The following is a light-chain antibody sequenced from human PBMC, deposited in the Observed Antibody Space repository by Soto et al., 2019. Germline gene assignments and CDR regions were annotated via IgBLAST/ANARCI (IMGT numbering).Light chain of an antibody. CDR3: AAWDDSLNGVV. CDR2: SYN. V-gene: IGLV1-44*01. J-gene: IGLJ2*01. CDR1: SSNIGSNT. Sequence: QLVLAQPPSASGTPGERVTISCSGSSSNIGSNTVNWYQQFPGTAPKLLIYSYNQRPSGVPDRFSGSKSGTSASLAISGLQSEDEADYYCAAWDDSLNGVVFGGGTKLTVL.